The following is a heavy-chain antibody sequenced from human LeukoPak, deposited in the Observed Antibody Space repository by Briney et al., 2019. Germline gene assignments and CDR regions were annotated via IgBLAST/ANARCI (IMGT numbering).Heavy chain of an antibody. D-gene: IGHD3-10*01. CDR1: GFTFSSYA. Sequence: PGGSLRLSCAASGFTFSSYAMTWIRQAPGKGLEWVSYISSSGSDIYNADSVKGRFTISRDNAKNSLYLQMNSLRAEDTAVYYCARDPYGSGRKGSWGQGTLVTVSS. CDR2: ISSSGSDI. V-gene: IGHV3-21*05. J-gene: IGHJ5*02. CDR3: ARDPYGSGRKGS.